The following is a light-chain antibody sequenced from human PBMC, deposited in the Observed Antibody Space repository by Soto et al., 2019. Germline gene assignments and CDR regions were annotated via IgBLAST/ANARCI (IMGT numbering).Light chain of an antibody. CDR2: DAS. CDR1: QSVSSN. J-gene: IGKJ4*01. Sequence: EIVLTQSPATLSLSPGERATLSCRASQSVSSNLVWYQQKPGQAPRLLLYDASNRATGIPARFSGSGSGTDFTLTISSLEPEDFAVYYCQQRRNRPLTFGGGTKVEIK. CDR3: QQRRNRPLT. V-gene: IGKV3-11*01.